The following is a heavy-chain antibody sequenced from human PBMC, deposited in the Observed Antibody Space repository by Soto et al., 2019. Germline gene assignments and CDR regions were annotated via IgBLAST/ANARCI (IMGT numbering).Heavy chain of an antibody. CDR3: ARLFGGPFQH. D-gene: IGHD2-15*01. CDR1: GDSMNNYY. J-gene: IGHJ1*01. CDR2: VYSSGTT. Sequence: PSETLSLTWTVSGDSMNNYYWSWIRQPPGKELEWIGYVYSSGTTNYNPSFKSRVTISVDPSKSQFSLSLSSVTDADTAVYYCARLFGGPFQHWSQGTLVTVSS. V-gene: IGHV4-59*12.